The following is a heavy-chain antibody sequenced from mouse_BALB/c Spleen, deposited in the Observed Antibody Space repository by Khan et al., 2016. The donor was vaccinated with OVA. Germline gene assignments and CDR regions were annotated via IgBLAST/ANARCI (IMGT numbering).Heavy chain of an antibody. CDR2: INPTSGYT. CDR3: ARDRIDY. V-gene: IGHV1-7*01. Sequence: QVQLKQSGAELAKPGASVKMSCKASGYTFTSYWMHWVKQRPGQGLEWIGYINPTSGYTDYNETFKDKATLSADKSSSTAYMQLSSLTSEDSAGYYCARDRIDYWGQGTTLTVSS. J-gene: IGHJ2*01. CDR1: GYTFTSYW.